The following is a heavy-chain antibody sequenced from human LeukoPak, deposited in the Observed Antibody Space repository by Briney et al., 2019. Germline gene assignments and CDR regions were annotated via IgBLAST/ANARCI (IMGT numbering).Heavy chain of an antibody. D-gene: IGHD6-13*01. CDR2: ISAYNGNT. CDR3: AREHIAAARDQYFQH. CDR1: GYTFTSYG. Sequence: ASVKVSCKASGYTFTSYGISWVRQAPGQGLEWMGWISAYNGNTNYAQKLQGRVTMTTDTSTSTAYMELRSLGSDDTAVYYCAREHIAAARDQYFQHWGQGTLVTVSS. V-gene: IGHV1-18*01. J-gene: IGHJ1*01.